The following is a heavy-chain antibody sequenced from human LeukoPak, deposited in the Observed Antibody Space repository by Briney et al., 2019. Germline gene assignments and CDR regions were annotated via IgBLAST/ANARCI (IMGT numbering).Heavy chain of an antibody. CDR3: ATDDVTTGTKTALGY. J-gene: IGHJ4*02. CDR2: IVVGSGNT. V-gene: IGHV1-58*01. Sequence: SVKVSCKASGFTFTSSAVQWVRQARGQGLEWIGWIVVGSGNTNYAQKFQERATINRDMSTSTAYMELSSLISEDTAVYYSATDDVTTGTKTALGYWGQGTLVTVSS. CDR1: GFTFTSSA. D-gene: IGHD1-1*01.